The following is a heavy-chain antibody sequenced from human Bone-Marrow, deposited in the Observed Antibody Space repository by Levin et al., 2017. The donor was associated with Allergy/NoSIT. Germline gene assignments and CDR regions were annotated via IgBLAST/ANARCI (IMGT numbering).Heavy chain of an antibody. D-gene: IGHD2-15*01. Sequence: ALVKVSCKPSGYTFTSYNVYWVRQATGQGLEWMGYINPNSGNTGYAQKFQGRVTMTRNSSITTAYMELSGLRSEDTAMYYCARGDCYSGSCYGPDWFDPWGQGTQVTVSS. CDR3: ARGDCYSGSCYGPDWFDP. CDR1: GYTFTSYN. V-gene: IGHV1-8*01. CDR2: INPNSGNT. J-gene: IGHJ5*02.